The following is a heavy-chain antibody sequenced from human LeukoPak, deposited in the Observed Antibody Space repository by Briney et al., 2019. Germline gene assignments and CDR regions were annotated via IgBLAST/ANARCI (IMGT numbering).Heavy chain of an antibody. CDR3: ARDEDGDYVLDY. J-gene: IGHJ4*02. CDR2: IWYDGSNK. CDR1: GFTFSSYG. D-gene: IGHD4-17*01. Sequence: GGSLRLSCAASGFTFSSYGMHWVRQAPGKGLEWVAVIWYDGSNKYYADSVKGRFTISRDNSKNTLYLQMNSLRAEDTAVYYCARDEDGDYVLDYWGQGTLVTVSS. V-gene: IGHV3-33*01.